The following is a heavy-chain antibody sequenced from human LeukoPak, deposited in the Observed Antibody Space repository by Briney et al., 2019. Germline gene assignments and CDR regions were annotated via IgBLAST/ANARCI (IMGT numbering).Heavy chain of an antibody. CDR2: IYYSGST. D-gene: IGHD3-10*01. CDR1: GGSISSGGYQ. Sequence: PSQTLSLTCTVSGGSISSGGYQWSWIRQHPGKGLEWIGYIYYSGSTHYNPSLKSRVTISVDTSKNQFSLKLSSVTAADTAVYYCARYGSGSLDYWGQGTLVTVSS. J-gene: IGHJ4*02. V-gene: IGHV4-31*03. CDR3: ARYGSGSLDY.